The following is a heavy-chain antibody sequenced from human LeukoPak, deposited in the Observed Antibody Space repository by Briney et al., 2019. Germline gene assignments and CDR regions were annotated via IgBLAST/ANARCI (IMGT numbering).Heavy chain of an antibody. CDR2: ISGDGGST. CDR1: GITFSSYA. J-gene: IGHJ4*02. CDR3: ARESESSGWYDY. V-gene: IGHV3-43*02. Sequence: GGSLRLSCAASGITFSSYAMSWVRQAPGKGLEWVSLISGDGGSTFYADSVKGRFTISRDNSKNSLYLQMNSLRSDDTALYYCARESESSGWYDYWGQGTLVTVSS. D-gene: IGHD6-19*01.